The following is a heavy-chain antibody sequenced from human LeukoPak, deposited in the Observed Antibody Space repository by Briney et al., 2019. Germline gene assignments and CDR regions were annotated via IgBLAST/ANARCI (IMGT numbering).Heavy chain of an antibody. CDR2: ITGSGSTI. Sequence: GGSLRLSCAASGFTFSSYEMNWVRQAPGKGLEWLSYITGSGSTINYADSVKGRFTISRDNAKNSLYLQMNSLRAEDTAVYYCASHLGTHFDYWGQGTPVTVSS. CDR3: ASHLGTHFDY. D-gene: IGHD7-27*01. CDR1: GFTFSSYE. V-gene: IGHV3-48*03. J-gene: IGHJ4*02.